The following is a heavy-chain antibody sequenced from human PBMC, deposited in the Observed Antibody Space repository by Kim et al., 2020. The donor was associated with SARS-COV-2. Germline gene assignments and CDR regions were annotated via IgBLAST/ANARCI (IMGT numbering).Heavy chain of an antibody. Sequence: NPPLQSRITISVDTSKNQFSLKLSSVTAADTAVYYCANGGNYCSGGSCFDYWGQGTLVTVSS. V-gene: IGHV4-34*01. CDR3: ANGGNYCSGGSCFDY. J-gene: IGHJ4*02. D-gene: IGHD2-15*01.